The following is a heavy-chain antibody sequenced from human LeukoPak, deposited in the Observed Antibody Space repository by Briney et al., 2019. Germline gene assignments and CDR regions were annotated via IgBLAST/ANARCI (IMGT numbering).Heavy chain of an antibody. CDR1: GFTFSSYN. J-gene: IGHJ6*04. Sequence: GSLRLSCAASGFTFSSYNMNWVRQAPGKGLEWVSYISSSGSTIYYADSVKGRFTISRDNAKNSLYLQMNSLRAEDTAVYYCAELGITMIGGVWGKGTTVTISS. D-gene: IGHD3-10*02. CDR2: ISSSGSTI. V-gene: IGHV3-48*04. CDR3: AELGITMIGGV.